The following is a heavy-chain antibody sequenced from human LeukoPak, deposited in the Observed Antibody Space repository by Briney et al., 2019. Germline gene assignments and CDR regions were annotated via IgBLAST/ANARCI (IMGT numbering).Heavy chain of an antibody. D-gene: IGHD4-17*01. CDR1: GYTFTSYG. CDR3: GTTVTTDYYYYGMDV. Sequence: ASVRVSCKASGYTFTSYGISWVRQAPGQGLEWMGWISAYNGNTNYAQKLQGRVTMTTDTSTSTAYMELRSLRSDDTAVYYCGTTVTTDYYYYGMDVWGQGTTVTVSS. J-gene: IGHJ6*02. V-gene: IGHV1-18*01. CDR2: ISAYNGNT.